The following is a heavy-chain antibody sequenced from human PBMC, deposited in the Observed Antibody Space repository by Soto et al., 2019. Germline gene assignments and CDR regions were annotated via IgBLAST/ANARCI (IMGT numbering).Heavy chain of an antibody. CDR1: VFMFTNYG. CDR2: VWANGINN. J-gene: IGHJ3*02. Sequence: VGSLRLSCAASVFMFTNYGMHWFRQAPGKGLEWVAVVWANGINNYYAAFVEGRFTISRDNSKNSLYLQMNSLRVEDTALYFCVRERGHFDAFDIWGQGTMVTVSS. V-gene: IGHV3-33*01. CDR3: VRERGHFDAFDI.